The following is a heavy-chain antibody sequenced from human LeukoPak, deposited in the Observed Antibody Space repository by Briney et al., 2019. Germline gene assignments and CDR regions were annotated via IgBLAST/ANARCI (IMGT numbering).Heavy chain of an antibody. V-gene: IGHV3-64*01. J-gene: IGHJ4*02. CDR1: GFTFSSYA. D-gene: IGHD3-10*01. CDR3: ARAVEVTMARGVRLVFDYFDY. Sequence: GGSLRLSCAASGFTFSSYAMHWVRQAPGKGLEYVSAISSNGGSTYYANSVKGRFTISRDNSKIKLYLQMGSLRAEDMAVYYCARAVEVTMARGVRLVFDYFDYWGQGTLVTVSS. CDR2: ISSNGGST.